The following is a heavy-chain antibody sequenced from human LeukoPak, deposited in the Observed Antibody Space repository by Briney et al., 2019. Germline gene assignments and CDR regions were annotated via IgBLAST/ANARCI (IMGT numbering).Heavy chain of an antibody. Sequence: GSSVKVSCKASGGTFSSYAISWGRQAPGQGLEWMGGIIPIFGTANYAQKFQGRVTITTDESTSTAYMELSSLRSEDTAVYYCARMGYDFWSGYSYYFDYWGQGTLVTVSS. J-gene: IGHJ4*02. CDR2: IIPIFGTA. CDR1: GGTFSSYA. D-gene: IGHD3-3*01. V-gene: IGHV1-69*05. CDR3: ARMGYDFWSGYSYYFDY.